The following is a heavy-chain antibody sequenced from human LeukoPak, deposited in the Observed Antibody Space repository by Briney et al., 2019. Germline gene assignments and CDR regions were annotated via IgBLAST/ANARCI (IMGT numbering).Heavy chain of an antibody. CDR2: ISAYNGNT. J-gene: IGHJ6*03. V-gene: IGHV1-18*01. CDR3: AREGLTGYSYGSYYYYMDV. Sequence: ASVKVSCKASGYTFTSYGISWVRQAPGQGLEWMGWISAYNGNTNYAQKLQGRVTMTTDTSTSTAYMELRSLRSDDTAVYYCAREGLTGYSYGSYYYYMDVWGKGTTVTVSS. D-gene: IGHD5-18*01. CDR1: GYTFTSYG.